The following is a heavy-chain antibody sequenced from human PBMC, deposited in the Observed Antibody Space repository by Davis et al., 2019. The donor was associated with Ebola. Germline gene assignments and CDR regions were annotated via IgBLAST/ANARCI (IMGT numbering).Heavy chain of an antibody. D-gene: IGHD4-23*01. CDR1: GYTFTGYY. CDR3: ARSSTVVTPYFDY. Sequence: ASVKVSCKASGYTFTGYYMHWVRQAPGQGLEWMGWINPNSGGTNYAQKFQGRVTMTRDTSTSTVYMELSSLRSEDTAVYYCARSSTVVTPYFDYWGQGTLVTVSS. CDR2: INPNSGGT. V-gene: IGHV1-2*02. J-gene: IGHJ4*02.